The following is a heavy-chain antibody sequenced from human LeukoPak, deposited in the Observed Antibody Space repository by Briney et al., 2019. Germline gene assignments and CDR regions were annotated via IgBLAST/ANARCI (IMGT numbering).Heavy chain of an antibody. D-gene: IGHD3-10*01. Sequence: ASVKVSCKASGYTFTSYAISWVRQAPGQGLEWMGWISAYNGNTNYAQKLQGRVTMTTDTSTSTAYMELRSLRSDDTAVYYCARVIGTYYYGSGSYGGAFDYWGQGTLVTVSS. CDR2: ISAYNGNT. J-gene: IGHJ4*02. V-gene: IGHV1-18*01. CDR3: ARVIGTYYYGSGSYGGAFDY. CDR1: GYTFTSYA.